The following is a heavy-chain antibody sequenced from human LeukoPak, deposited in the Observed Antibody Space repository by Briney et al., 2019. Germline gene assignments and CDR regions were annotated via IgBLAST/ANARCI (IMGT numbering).Heavy chain of an antibody. J-gene: IGHJ4*02. Sequence: SVKVSCKTSGGTFSTSAISWVRRAPGQGLEWMGGIIPIFGTTNYAQKFQGRVTITADESTSTAYLALSSLRSEDTAVYYCARDGIAAAGYHFDYWGQGTLVTVSS. V-gene: IGHV1-69*01. CDR1: GGTFSTSA. CDR2: IIPIFGTT. CDR3: ARDGIAAAGYHFDY. D-gene: IGHD6-13*01.